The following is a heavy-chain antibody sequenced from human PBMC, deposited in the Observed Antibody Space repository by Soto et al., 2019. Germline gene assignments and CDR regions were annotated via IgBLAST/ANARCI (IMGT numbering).Heavy chain of an antibody. Sequence: QVQLQESGPGLVKPSQTLSLTCTVSGGSISSGGYYWSWIRQHPVKGLEWIGYIYYSGSTYYNPSLKSRVTISVDTYKNQFSLKLSSVTAADTAVYYCARSSTSANYFDYWGQGTLVTVSS. V-gene: IGHV4-31*03. J-gene: IGHJ4*02. CDR3: ARSSTSANYFDY. CDR2: IYYSGST. CDR1: GGSISSGGYY. D-gene: IGHD2-2*01.